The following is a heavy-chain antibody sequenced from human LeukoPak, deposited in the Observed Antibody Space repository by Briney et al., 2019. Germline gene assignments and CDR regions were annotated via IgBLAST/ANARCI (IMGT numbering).Heavy chain of an antibody. CDR2: IYSGST. J-gene: IGHJ5*02. V-gene: IGHV4-59*01. Sequence: PSETLSLTCTVSGGSISSYYWNWIRQPPGKGLEWIGYIYSGSTNYNPSLKSRVTISVDTSKNQFSLKLRSVTAADTAVYYCARFLAVAYNWFDPWGQGTLVTVSS. CDR3: ARFLAVAYNWFDP. CDR1: GGSISSYY. D-gene: IGHD6-19*01.